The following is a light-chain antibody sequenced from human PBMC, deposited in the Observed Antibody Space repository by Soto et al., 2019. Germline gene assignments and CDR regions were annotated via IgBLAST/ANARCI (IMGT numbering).Light chain of an antibody. Sequence: IVLTQSPGTVSLSPGERATLSCRASQTGSSNLAWYQQKPGQAPRLLIYDASNRATGIPARFSGSGSGTDFTLTISSLEPEDFAVYYCQQRSNWPPITFGQGTRLEIK. V-gene: IGKV3-11*01. CDR1: QTGSSN. J-gene: IGKJ5*01. CDR2: DAS. CDR3: QQRSNWPPIT.